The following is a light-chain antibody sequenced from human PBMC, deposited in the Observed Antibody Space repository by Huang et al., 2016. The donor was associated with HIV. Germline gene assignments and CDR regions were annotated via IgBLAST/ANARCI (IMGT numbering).Light chain of an antibody. CDR1: QRVKKN. CDR3: QQYNNWPPYD. Sequence: DMVMTQSPGTLSVSPGERATLSCRASQRVKKNLAWYQQNPGQAPRLLISGVSTRDTGVPARFSGNGSETEFTLTITSVQSEDSAVYYCQQYNNWPPYDFGQGTKLEIK. V-gene: IGKV3-15*01. J-gene: IGKJ2*01. CDR2: GVS.